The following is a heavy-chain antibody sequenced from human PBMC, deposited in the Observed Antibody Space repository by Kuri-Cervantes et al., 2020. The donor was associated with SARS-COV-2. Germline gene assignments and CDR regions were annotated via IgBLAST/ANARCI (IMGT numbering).Heavy chain of an antibody. CDR1: GGSFSGYY. CDR3: ARGVGAAVAGTLITIYYYYGMDV. J-gene: IGHJ6*02. D-gene: IGHD6-19*01. CDR2: INHSGST. Sequence: GSLRLSWAVYGGSFSGYYWSWIRQPPGKGLEWIGEINHSGSTNYNPSLKSRVTIPVDTSKNQFSLKLSYVTAADTAVYYCARGVGAAVAGTLITIYYYYGMDVWGQGTTVTVSS. V-gene: IGHV4-34*01.